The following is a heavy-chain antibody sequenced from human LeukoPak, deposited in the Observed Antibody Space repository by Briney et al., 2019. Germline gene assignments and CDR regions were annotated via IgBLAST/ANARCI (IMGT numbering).Heavy chain of an antibody. CDR3: ARPRLPRYYDFWSGYLYPFDY. D-gene: IGHD3-3*01. J-gene: IGHJ4*02. Sequence: GESLKISCKGSGYSFNSYWIIWVRQMPGKGLECVGSIYPDDSHTRYSPSFQGQVTISVDKSISTAYLQWSSLKASDTAIYYCARPRLPRYYDFWSGYLYPFDYWGQGTLVTVSS. V-gene: IGHV5-51*01. CDR1: GYSFNSYW. CDR2: IYPDDSHT.